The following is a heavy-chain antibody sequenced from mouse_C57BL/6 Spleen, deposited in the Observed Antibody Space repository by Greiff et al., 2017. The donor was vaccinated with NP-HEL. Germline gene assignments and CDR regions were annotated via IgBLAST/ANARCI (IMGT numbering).Heavy chain of an antibody. Sequence: VQLQQSGPELVKPGASVKISCKASGYAFSSSWMNWVKQRPGKGLEWIGRIYPGDGGTNYNGKFTGKATLTADKSSSTAYMQLSSLTSEDSAVYFCARSNLLLRNFDYWGQGTTLTVSS. J-gene: IGHJ2*01. CDR3: ARSNLLLRNFDY. CDR1: GYAFSSSW. CDR2: IYPGDGGT. D-gene: IGHD1-1*01. V-gene: IGHV1-82*01.